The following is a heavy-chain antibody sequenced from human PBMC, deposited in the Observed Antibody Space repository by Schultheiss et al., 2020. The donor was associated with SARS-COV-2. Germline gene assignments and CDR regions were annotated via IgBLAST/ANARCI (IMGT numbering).Heavy chain of an antibody. CDR1: GFTFSNYE. CDR2: ISGSGGST. V-gene: IGHV3-23*01. Sequence: GGSLRLSCAASGFTFSNYEMNWVRQAPGKGLEWVSAISGSGGSTYYADSVKGRFTISRDNSKNTLYLQMNSLRAEDTAVYYCAREKPAATSGFDYWGQGTLVTVSS. CDR3: AREKPAATSGFDY. J-gene: IGHJ4*02. D-gene: IGHD2-2*01.